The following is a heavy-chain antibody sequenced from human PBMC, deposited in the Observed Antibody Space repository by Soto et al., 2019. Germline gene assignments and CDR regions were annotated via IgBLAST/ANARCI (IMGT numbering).Heavy chain of an antibody. CDR3: AREGAGFGELLADYYYMDV. CDR2: IYPGDSDT. Sequence: GESLKISCKGSGYSFTSYWIGWVRQMPGKGLEWMGIIYPGDSDTRYSPSFQGQVTISADKSISTAYLQWSSLEASDTAMYYCAREGAGFGELLADYYYMDVWGKGTTVTVSS. V-gene: IGHV5-51*01. D-gene: IGHD3-10*01. CDR1: GYSFTSYW. J-gene: IGHJ6*03.